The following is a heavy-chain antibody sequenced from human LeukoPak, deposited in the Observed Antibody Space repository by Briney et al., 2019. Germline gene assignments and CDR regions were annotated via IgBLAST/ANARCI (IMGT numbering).Heavy chain of an antibody. D-gene: IGHD1-26*01. CDR2: ISGSSSYI. Sequence: GGSLRLSCAASGFTFSSYSMNWVRQAPGKGLEWVSSISGSSSYIYYADSLKGRFTISRDNAKNSPYLQMDSLRAEDTAVYYCARGGGGTYYHLLDYWGQGTLVTVSS. CDR3: ARGGGGTYYHLLDY. CDR1: GFTFSSYS. V-gene: IGHV3-21*01. J-gene: IGHJ4*02.